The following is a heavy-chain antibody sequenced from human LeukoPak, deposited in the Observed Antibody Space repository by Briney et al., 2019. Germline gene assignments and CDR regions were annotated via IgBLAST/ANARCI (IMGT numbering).Heavy chain of an antibody. V-gene: IGHV3-11*05. Sequence: PGGSLRLSCAGSGFIFSDFYINWIRQSPGEGLEWLAYISPDGSYTTYGDSVKGRFVISRDNAKNSVSLQINSLRVEDTALYFCASDQVSGVFDYWGQGARVTVS. D-gene: IGHD5/OR15-5a*01. CDR1: GFIFSDFY. CDR2: ISPDGSYT. J-gene: IGHJ4*02. CDR3: ASDQVSGVFDY.